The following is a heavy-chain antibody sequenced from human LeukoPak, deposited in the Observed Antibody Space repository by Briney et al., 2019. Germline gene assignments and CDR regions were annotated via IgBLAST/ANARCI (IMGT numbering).Heavy chain of an antibody. CDR3: ARGWGSGSYLKTGFDY. D-gene: IGHD1-26*01. Sequence: GASVTVSCKASGYTFTSYDINWVRQAPGQGLEWMGWMNPNSGNTGYAQKFQGRVTMTRNTSISTAYMELSSLRSEDTAMYYCARGWGSGSYLKTGFDYWGQGTLVTVSS. CDR2: MNPNSGNT. V-gene: IGHV1-8*01. CDR1: GYTFTSYD. J-gene: IGHJ4*02.